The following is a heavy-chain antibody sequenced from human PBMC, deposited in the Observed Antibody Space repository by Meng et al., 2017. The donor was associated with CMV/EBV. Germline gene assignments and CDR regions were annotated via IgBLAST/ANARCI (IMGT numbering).Heavy chain of an antibody. J-gene: IGHJ6*02. V-gene: IGHV3-30*02. CDR2: IRYDGSNK. CDR1: GFTFSSYG. D-gene: IGHD2-2*01. CDR3: AKDLYNVIVVVPAARFDYYYGMDV. Sequence: GESLKISCAASGFTFSSYGMHRVRQAPGKGLEWVAFIRYDGSNKYYADSVKGRFTISRDNSKNTLYLQMNSLRAEDTAVYYCAKDLYNVIVVVPAARFDYYYGMDVWGQGTTVTVSS.